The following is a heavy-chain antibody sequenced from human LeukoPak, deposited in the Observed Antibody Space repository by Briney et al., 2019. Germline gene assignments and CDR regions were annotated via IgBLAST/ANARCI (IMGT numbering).Heavy chain of an antibody. CDR3: ARHFGGSYYYMDV. V-gene: IGHV1-69-2*01. Sequence: ASVKISCKASGYTFTGYYMHWVQQAPGKGLEYMGRVDPEHGETIYVEKFKGRVTVTADTSKDTVYMQLSSLRFEDTAMYYCARHFGGSYYYMDVWGKGTTVTVSS. J-gene: IGHJ6*03. D-gene: IGHD3-10*01. CDR1: GYTFTGYY. CDR2: VDPEHGET.